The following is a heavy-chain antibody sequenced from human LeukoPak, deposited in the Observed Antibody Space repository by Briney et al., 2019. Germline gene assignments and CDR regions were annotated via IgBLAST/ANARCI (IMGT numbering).Heavy chain of an antibody. D-gene: IGHD6-13*01. Sequence: KFQGRVTMTRDTSTSTVYMELSSLRSEDTAVYYCASGRIAAADSHDAFDIWGQGTMVTVSS. V-gene: IGHV1-46*01. J-gene: IGHJ3*02. CDR3: ASGRIAAADSHDAFDI.